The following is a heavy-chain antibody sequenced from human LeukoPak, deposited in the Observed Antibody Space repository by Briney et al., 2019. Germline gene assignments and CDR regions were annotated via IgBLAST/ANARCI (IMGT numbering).Heavy chain of an antibody. CDR2: IETGGTT. J-gene: IGHJ3*01. Sequence: GGSLRLSCAVSGLTVSYNYMGWVRQPPGKGPELVSVIETGGTTYYADSVMGRFTLSRDNSKNTLYLQMNDLRVEDTAVYYCARDFSAGALLFDFWGQGTMVTVSS. V-gene: IGHV3-53*01. D-gene: IGHD6-13*01. CDR3: ARDFSAGALLFDF. CDR1: GLTVSYNY.